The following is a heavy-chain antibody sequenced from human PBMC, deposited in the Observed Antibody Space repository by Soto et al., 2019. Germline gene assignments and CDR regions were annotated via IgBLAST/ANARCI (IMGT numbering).Heavy chain of an antibody. Sequence: EVQLLESGGDLVQPGGSLRLSCAASGFAFGTSAMSWVRQDPGKGLGWVSSISAGGGSTNYAASVKGRFTVSRDNSENTLSLRMSSLGVADTAIYYCAKGSPLANGGDVNSFDPWGQGTLVTVSS. D-gene: IGHD2-21*02. CDR2: ISAGGGST. CDR1: GFAFGTSA. V-gene: IGHV3-23*01. CDR3: AKGSPLANGGDVNSFDP. J-gene: IGHJ5*02.